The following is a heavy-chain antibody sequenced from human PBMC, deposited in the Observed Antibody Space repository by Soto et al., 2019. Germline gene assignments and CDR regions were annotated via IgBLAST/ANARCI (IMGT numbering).Heavy chain of an antibody. CDR2: IYYSGST. J-gene: IGHJ4*02. Sequence: TLSLTCTVSGGSISSGGYYWSWIRQHPGKGLEWIGYIYYSGSTYYNPSLKSRVTISVDTSKNQFSLKLSSVTAADTAVYYCAREGITGTPFDYWGQGTLVTVSS. CDR3: AREGITGTPFDY. CDR1: GGSISSGGYY. V-gene: IGHV4-31*03. D-gene: IGHD1-20*01.